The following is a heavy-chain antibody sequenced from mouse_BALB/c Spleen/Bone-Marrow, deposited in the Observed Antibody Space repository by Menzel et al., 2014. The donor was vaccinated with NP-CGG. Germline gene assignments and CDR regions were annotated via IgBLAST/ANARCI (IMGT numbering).Heavy chain of an antibody. CDR2: ISYSGTT. CDR3: ARWDFGNHYAMDY. CDR1: GDSITSGF. V-gene: IGHV3-8*02. J-gene: IGHJ4*01. D-gene: IGHD2-1*01. Sequence: EVKLVEPGPSVVKPSQTLSLTCSVTGDSITSGFWNWIRKFPGNKLEYMGYISYSGTTYYNPSLKSRISFTRDTSKNXYYLQLISVTTEDTATYFCARWDFGNHYAMDYWGQGTSVTVSS.